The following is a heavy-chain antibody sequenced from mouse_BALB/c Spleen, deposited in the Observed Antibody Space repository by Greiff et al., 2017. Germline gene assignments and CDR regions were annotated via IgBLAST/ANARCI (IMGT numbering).Heavy chain of an antibody. CDR2: INSNGGST. CDR1: GFTFSSYG. J-gene: IGHJ3*01. V-gene: IGHV5-6-3*01. Sequence: EVMLVESGGGLVQPGGSLKLSCAASGFTFSSYGLSWVRQTPDKRLELVATINSNGGSTYYPDSVKGRFTISRDNAKNTLYLQMSSLKSEDTAMYYCARDRGYSWFAYWGQGTLVTGSA. CDR3: ARDRGYSWFAY. D-gene: IGHD2-14*01.